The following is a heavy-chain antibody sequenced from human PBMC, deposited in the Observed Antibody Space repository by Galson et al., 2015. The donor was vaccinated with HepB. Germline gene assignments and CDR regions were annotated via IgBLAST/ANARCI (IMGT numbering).Heavy chain of an antibody. CDR2: ISGSGGST. D-gene: IGHD6-6*01. CDR1: GFTFSSYA. V-gene: IGHV3-23*01. Sequence: SLRLSCAASGFTFSSYAMSWVRQAPGKGLEWVSAISGSGGSTYYADSVKGRFTISRDNSKNTLYLQMNSLRAEDTAVYYCSGEATYSSSSWDCYWGQGTLVTVSS. CDR3: SGEATYSSSSWDCY. J-gene: IGHJ4*02.